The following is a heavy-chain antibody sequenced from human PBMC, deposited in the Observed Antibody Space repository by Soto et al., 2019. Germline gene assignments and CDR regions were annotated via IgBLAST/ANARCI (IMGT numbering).Heavy chain of an antibody. CDR1: GYTFTSYA. V-gene: IGHV1-3*01. CDR2: INAGNGNT. J-gene: IGHJ5*02. Sequence: QVQLVQSGAEVKKPGASVKVSCKASGYTFTSYAMHWVRQAPGQRLEWMGWINAGNGNTKYSQKFQGRVTITRDTSASPAYMELSSLRSEDTDVYYCERDSDFSWHCSSTSCYFDPWGQGTLVTVSS. D-gene: IGHD2-2*01. CDR3: ERDSDFSWHCSSTSCYFDP.